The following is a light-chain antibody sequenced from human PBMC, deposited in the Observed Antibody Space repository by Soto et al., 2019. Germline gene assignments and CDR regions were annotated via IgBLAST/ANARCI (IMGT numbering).Light chain of an antibody. CDR1: QSVSSY. CDR2: DAS. CDR3: HQRSNWPPWT. V-gene: IGKV3-11*01. Sequence: EIVLTQSPATLSLSPGESATLSCRASQSVSSYLAWYQHKPGQAPRLLIYDASTMATGIPARFSGRGSGTDFTLTTSSLEPDDFAVYYCHQRSNWPPWTFGQGTKVEIK. J-gene: IGKJ1*01.